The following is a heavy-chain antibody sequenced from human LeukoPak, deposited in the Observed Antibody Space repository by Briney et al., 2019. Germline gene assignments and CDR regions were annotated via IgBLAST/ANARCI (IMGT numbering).Heavy chain of an antibody. CDR3: ARDGLAAAADY. Sequence: GGSLRLSCTVSGFTFSTHWMRWVRQAPGKGLVWVSHIKGDGTSTNYADSVKGRFTISRDNAKNTLFLQMSSLRAEDTAVYYCARDGLAAAADYWGQGTLVTVSS. CDR1: GFTFSTHW. CDR2: IKGDGTST. D-gene: IGHD6-13*01. J-gene: IGHJ4*02. V-gene: IGHV3-74*01.